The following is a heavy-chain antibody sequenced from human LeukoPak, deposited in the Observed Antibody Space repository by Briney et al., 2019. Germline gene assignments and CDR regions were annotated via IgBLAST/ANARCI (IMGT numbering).Heavy chain of an antibody. V-gene: IGHV4-31*03. CDR1: GGSITSGAYY. Sequence: PSQALSLTCTVSGGSITSGAYYWSWIRQHPEEGLEWIGYIYYSGSTDYNPSLKSRVTISVDTSKNQFSLKLSSVTAADTAVYYCARGRYCTNGICHFDYWGQGTLVTVSS. D-gene: IGHD2-8*01. CDR2: IYYSGST. J-gene: IGHJ4*02. CDR3: ARGRYCTNGICHFDY.